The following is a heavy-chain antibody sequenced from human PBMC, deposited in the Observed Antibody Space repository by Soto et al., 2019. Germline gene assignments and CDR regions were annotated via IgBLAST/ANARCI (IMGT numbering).Heavy chain of an antibody. CDR2: ISWNSGSI. J-gene: IGHJ4*02. D-gene: IGHD5-18*01. CDR3: AKDISRYSYGLIDY. Sequence: GGSLRLSCAASGFTFDDYAMHWVRQAPGKGLEWASGISWNSGSIGYADSVKGRFTISRDNAKNSLYLQMNSLRAEDTALYYCAKDISRYSYGLIDYWGQGTLVTVSS. CDR1: GFTFDDYA. V-gene: IGHV3-9*01.